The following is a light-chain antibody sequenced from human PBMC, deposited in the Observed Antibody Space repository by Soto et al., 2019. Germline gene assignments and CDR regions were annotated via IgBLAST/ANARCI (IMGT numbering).Light chain of an antibody. CDR2: AAS. J-gene: IGKJ2*01. Sequence: DIPMTQSPSSLSASVGDRVTITCRASQSISSYLNWYQQKPGKAPKLLIYAASSLQSGVPSRFSGSGSGTDFTLTISSLQPEDFATYYCQQSYNTLYTFGQGTKLEIK. CDR3: QQSYNTLYT. V-gene: IGKV1-39*01. CDR1: QSISSY.